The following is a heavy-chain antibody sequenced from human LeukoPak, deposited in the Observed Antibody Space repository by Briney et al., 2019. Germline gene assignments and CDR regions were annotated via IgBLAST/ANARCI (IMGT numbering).Heavy chain of an antibody. CDR1: A. CDR2: ISGSGGST. Sequence: AMXWVXXAPGKGLEGVSAISGSGGSTYYADSVKGRFTISRDNSRDTLYLQMNGLRAEDTAVYYCAKGYYDYVWGSYYFDYWGQGTLVTVSS. CDR3: AKGYYDYVWGSYYFDY. J-gene: IGHJ4*02. D-gene: IGHD3-16*01. V-gene: IGHV3-23*01.